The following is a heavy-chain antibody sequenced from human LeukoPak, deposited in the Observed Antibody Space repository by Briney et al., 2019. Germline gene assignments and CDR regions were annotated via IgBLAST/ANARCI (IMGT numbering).Heavy chain of an antibody. CDR2: MNPNSGNT. CDR3: ARVDGYNYSDY. D-gene: IGHD5-24*01. J-gene: IGHJ4*02. CDR1: GYTFTSYD. V-gene: IGHV1-8*01. Sequence: ASVKVSCKASGYTFTSYDINWVRQATGQGLEWMGWMNPNSGNTGYAQKFQGRVTMTTDTSTSTAYMELRSLRSDDTAVYYCARVDGYNYSDYWGQGTLVTVSS.